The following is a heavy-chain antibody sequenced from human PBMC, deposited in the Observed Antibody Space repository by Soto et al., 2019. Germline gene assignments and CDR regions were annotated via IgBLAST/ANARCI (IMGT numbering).Heavy chain of an antibody. V-gene: IGHV3-53*01. J-gene: IGHJ4*02. CDR3: ARAMPGWLYDS. Sequence: EGQLVESGGGVFQPGGSLTLSCAVSGFTVSGTYMTWVRQAPGKGLQCVSVIYRDDSTYYSDSVKGRFTISRDNAENTLFLLMNNLRVDDTAIYYCARAMPGWLYDSWGLGTLVTVSA. CDR1: GFTVSGTY. D-gene: IGHD2-2*01. CDR2: IYRDDST.